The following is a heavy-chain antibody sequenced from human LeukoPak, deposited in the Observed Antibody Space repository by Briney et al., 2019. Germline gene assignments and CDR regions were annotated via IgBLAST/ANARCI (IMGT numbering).Heavy chain of an antibody. V-gene: IGHV4-59*01. D-gene: IGHD6-6*01. CDR1: GGSISSYY. CDR2: IYYSGST. Sequence: SETLSLTCTVSGGSISSYYWSWIRQPPGKGLEWIGYIYYSGSTNYNPPLKSRVTISVDTSKNQFSLKLSSVTAADTAVYYCARVRSSSNYYYYYMDVWGKGTTVTVSS. J-gene: IGHJ6*03. CDR3: ARVRSSSNYYYYYMDV.